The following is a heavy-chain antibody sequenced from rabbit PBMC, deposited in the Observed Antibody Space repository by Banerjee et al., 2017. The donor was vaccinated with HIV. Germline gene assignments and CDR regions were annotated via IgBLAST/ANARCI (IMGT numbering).Heavy chain of an antibody. Sequence: QSLEESGGDLVKPGASLTLTCTASGFSFSSTYWICWVRQAPGKGLEWIACIYGGSSGSTYYASWAKGRFTISKTSSTTVTLQMTRLTAADTATYFCARDTSSSFSSYGMDLWGPGTLVTVS. CDR1: GFSFSSTYW. D-gene: IGHD1-1*01. V-gene: IGHV1S40*01. J-gene: IGHJ6*01. CDR2: IYGGSSGST. CDR3: ARDTSSSFSSYGMDL.